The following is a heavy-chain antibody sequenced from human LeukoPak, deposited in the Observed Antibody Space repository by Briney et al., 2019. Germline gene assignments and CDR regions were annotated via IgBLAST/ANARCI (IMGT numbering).Heavy chain of an antibody. CDR1: GFTVSSNS. CDR3: ARRSRSIVRGKPRRNTDYYYYYYMDV. Sequence: GGSLRLSCTVSGFTVSSNSMSWVRQAPGKGLEWVSFIYSDNTHYSDSVKGRFTISRDNAKNSLYLQMNSLRAEDTAVYYCARRSRSIVRGKPRRNTDYYYYYYMDVWGKGTTVTISS. V-gene: IGHV3-53*01. CDR2: IYSDNT. J-gene: IGHJ6*03. D-gene: IGHD3-10*01.